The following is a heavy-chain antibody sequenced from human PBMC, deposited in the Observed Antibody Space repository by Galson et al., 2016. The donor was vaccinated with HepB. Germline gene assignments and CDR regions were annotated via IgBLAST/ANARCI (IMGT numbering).Heavy chain of an antibody. Sequence: SETLSLTCSVSGGSISNSDYYWGWIRQPPGKGLEWIGSIYYSGITYYSPSLKNRVTISIDTSKSQFSLKVRSVTAADTAMYYCAKSDCSNYFGYQYKGMDVWGQGTTVTVSS. CDR2: IYYSGIT. CDR3: AKSDCSNYFGYQYKGMDV. J-gene: IGHJ6*02. CDR1: GGSISNSDYY. V-gene: IGHV4-39*01. D-gene: IGHD4-11*01.